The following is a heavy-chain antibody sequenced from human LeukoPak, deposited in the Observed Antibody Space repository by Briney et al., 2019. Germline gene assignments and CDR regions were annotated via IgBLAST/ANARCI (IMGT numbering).Heavy chain of an antibody. V-gene: IGHV1-46*01. CDR2: INPSGGST. CDR3: ARGGYYYGSEYY. J-gene: IGHJ4*02. CDR1: GYTFTIYY. Sequence: ASVKVSCKASGYTFTIYYMHWVRQAPGQGLEWMGIINPSGGSTSYTQKFQGRVTMTRDMSTSTVYMELSSLRSDDTAVYYCARGGYYYGSEYYWGQGTLVTVSS. D-gene: IGHD3-10*01.